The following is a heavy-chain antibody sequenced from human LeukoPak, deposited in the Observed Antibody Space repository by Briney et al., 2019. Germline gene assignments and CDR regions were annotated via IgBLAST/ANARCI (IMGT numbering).Heavy chain of an antibody. CDR2: IGGSDVNT. V-gene: IGHV3-23*01. Sequence: GGSLRLSCAASGFTFSSYAMSWVRQAPGKGLEWVSAIGGSDVNTYYADSVKGRFTISRDNSKNTLYLQMNSLRAEDTAVYYCAKDCRPRIQLWLSPGRCPTDYWGQGTLVTVSS. J-gene: IGHJ4*02. D-gene: IGHD5-18*01. CDR3: AKDCRPRIQLWLSPGRCPTDY. CDR1: GFTFSSYA.